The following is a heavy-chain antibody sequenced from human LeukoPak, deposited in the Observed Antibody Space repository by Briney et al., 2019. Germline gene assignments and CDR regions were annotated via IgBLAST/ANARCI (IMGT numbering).Heavy chain of an antibody. J-gene: IGHJ4*02. CDR2: IYPGDSDT. Sequence: GESLKISCKGSGYSFTTYWIGWVRQLPGKGLEWMGIIYPGDSDTRYSPSFQGQVTISADKSISTAYLQWSSLKASDTAMYYCARSRSYEGYYFDYWGQGTLVTVSS. V-gene: IGHV5-51*01. CDR3: ARSRSYEGYYFDY. D-gene: IGHD1-26*01. CDR1: GYSFTTYW.